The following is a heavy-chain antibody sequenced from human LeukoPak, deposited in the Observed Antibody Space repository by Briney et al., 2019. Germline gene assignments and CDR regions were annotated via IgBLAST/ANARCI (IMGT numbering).Heavy chain of an antibody. D-gene: IGHD2-2*01. CDR2: ISGSGGST. CDR1: GFPFSSYA. CDR3: AKGNVVVVPAAGLDY. J-gene: IGHJ4*02. Sequence: PGGSLRLSCAASGFPFSSYAMSWVRQAPGKGLAWVSAISGSGGSTYYADSVKGRFTISRDNSKNTLYLQMNSLRAEDTAVYYCAKGNVVVVPAAGLDYWGQGTLVTVSS. V-gene: IGHV3-23*01.